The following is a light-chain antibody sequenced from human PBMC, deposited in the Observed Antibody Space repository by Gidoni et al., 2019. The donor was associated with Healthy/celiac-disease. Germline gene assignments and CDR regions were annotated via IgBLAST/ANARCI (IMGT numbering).Light chain of an antibody. V-gene: IGKV3-15*01. Sequence: EIVMTQSPATLSVSPGERATLSCRASQSVSSNLAWYQQEPGQAPRLLIYGASTRATGIPARFSGCGSGTEFTLTISSLQSEDFAVYYCQQYNNWPLFGQGTKVEIK. CDR2: GAS. CDR3: QQYNNWPL. CDR1: QSVSSN. J-gene: IGKJ1*01.